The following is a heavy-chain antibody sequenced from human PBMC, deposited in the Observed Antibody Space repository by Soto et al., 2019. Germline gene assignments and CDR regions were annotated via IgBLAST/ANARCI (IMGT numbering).Heavy chain of an antibody. V-gene: IGHV1-69*02. Sequence: QVQLVQSGAEVKKPGSSVKVSCKASGGTFSSYTISWVRQAPGQGLEWMGRIIPILGIANYAQKFQGRVTITADKSTSTAYMELSSLRSEDTAVYYCARVIAMTTVNRAWFDPWGQGTLVTVSS. J-gene: IGHJ5*02. CDR3: ARVIAMTTVNRAWFDP. CDR2: IIPILGIA. CDR1: GGTFSSYT. D-gene: IGHD4-17*01.